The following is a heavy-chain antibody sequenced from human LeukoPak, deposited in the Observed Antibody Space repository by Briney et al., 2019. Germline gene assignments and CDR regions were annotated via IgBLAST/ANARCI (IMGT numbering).Heavy chain of an antibody. CDR3: ARDPSGALWIPGAFDI. J-gene: IGHJ3*02. CDR1: GGSISTYY. Sequence: SETLSLTCTVSGGSISTYYWSWIRQPPGKGLEWIGYIFYGGSTNYNPSLQSRVTISVDTSKNQFSLKLSSVTAADTAVYYCARDPSGALWIPGAFDIWGQGTMVTVSS. V-gene: IGHV4-59*01. D-gene: IGHD5-18*01. CDR2: IFYGGST.